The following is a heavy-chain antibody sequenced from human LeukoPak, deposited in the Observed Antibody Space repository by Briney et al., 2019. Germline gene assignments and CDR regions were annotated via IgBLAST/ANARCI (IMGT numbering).Heavy chain of an antibody. CDR1: DGSFRGYY. CDR2: INHSGSS. J-gene: IGHJ4*02. D-gene: IGHD2-2*02. CDR3: AREGYCSGTSCYNFNY. Sequence: SETLSLTCAVYDGSFRGYYWSWIRQPPGKGLEWIGEINHSGSSNYNPSLKSRVTISLDTSKNQFSLNLSSVTAADTAVYYCAREGYCSGTSCYNFNYWGQGTLVTVSS. V-gene: IGHV4-34*01.